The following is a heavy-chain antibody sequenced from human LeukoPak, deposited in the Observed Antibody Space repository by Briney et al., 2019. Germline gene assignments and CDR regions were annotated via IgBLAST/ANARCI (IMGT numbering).Heavy chain of an antibody. D-gene: IGHD3-22*01. Sequence: SEPLSLTCTVSGGSIRSYYWSWIRQPAGKGLKWIGPIHTSGSTNYNPSLTSRVTMSVDTSKNEFSLNLSSVTAADTAVYYCARDRYYYDSNGYSSFDYWGQGTLVTVSS. V-gene: IGHV4-4*07. CDR3: ARDRYYYDSNGYSSFDY. CDR2: IHTSGST. CDR1: GGSIRSYY. J-gene: IGHJ4*02.